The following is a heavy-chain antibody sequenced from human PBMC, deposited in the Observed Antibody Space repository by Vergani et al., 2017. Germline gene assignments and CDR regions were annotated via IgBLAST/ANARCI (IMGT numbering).Heavy chain of an antibody. V-gene: IGHV4-4*07. CDR1: GGSISPYY. D-gene: IGHD6-6*01. Sequence: QVQLQASCPGLVTPSLTLSLTCIVSGGSISPYYWSWIRQPAGKGLEWIGGIYTSESTNYNPSLKSRVTMSVDTSKNQFYLKLSAVTAADTAVYYCAREYSSSVGFLDYGGQGTLVTVSS. J-gene: IGHJ4*02. CDR2: IYTSEST. CDR3: AREYSSSVGFLDY.